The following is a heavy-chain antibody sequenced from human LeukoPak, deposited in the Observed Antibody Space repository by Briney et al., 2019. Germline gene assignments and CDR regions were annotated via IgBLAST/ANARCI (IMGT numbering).Heavy chain of an antibody. CDR2: IYNDGST. V-gene: IGHV3-66*01. CDR1: GFTVSSNF. CDR3: ARDRPHGSYLDFDY. J-gene: IGHJ4*02. Sequence: GGSLRLSCAASGFTVSSNFMSWVRQAPGKGLEWVSVIYNDGSTYYADSVKGRFTISRDNSKNTLYLQMDSLRAEDTAVYYCARDRPHGSYLDFDYWGQGTLVTVSS. D-gene: IGHD1-26*01.